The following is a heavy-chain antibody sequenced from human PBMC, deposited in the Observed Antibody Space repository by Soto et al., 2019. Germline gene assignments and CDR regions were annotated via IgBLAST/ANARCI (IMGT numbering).Heavy chain of an antibody. Sequence: ASVKVSCKASGYTFTGYYMHWVRQAPGQGLEWMGWINPNSGGTNYAQKFQGWVTMTRDTSISTAYMELSRLRSDDTAVYYCARGAMVRGVIPPPAYYYYGMDVWGQGTTDTVSS. J-gene: IGHJ6*02. D-gene: IGHD3-10*01. V-gene: IGHV1-2*04. CDR2: INPNSGGT. CDR1: GYTFTGYY. CDR3: ARGAMVRGVIPPPAYYYYGMDV.